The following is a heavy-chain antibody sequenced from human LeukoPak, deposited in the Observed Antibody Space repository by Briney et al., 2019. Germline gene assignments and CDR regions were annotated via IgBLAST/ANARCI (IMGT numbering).Heavy chain of an antibody. J-gene: IGHJ4*02. CDR3: VRNDTSGVGLDY. V-gene: IGHV3-23*01. CDR2: ISDRGTSI. Sequence: PGESLRLSCAASGVTFSNHAMTWVRQAPGKGLEWVSNISDRGTSINYAVSVKGRFSISRYNAKNTLYLQMNSLRDEDTAVYYCVRNDTSGVGLDYWGQGSLVTVSS. CDR1: GVTFSNHA. D-gene: IGHD3-3*01.